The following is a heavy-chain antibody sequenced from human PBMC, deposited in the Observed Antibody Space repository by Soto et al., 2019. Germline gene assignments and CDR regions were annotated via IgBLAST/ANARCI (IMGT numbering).Heavy chain of an antibody. CDR2: IYSGGST. V-gene: IGHV3-66*01. J-gene: IGHJ6*02. Sequence: GGSLRLSCAASGFTVSSNYMSWVRQAPGKGLEWVSVIYSGGSTYYADSVKGRFTISRDNSKNTLYLQMNSLRAEDTAVYYCARGRAAAHGMDVWGQGTTVTVSS. CDR3: ARGRAAAHGMDV. D-gene: IGHD6-13*01. CDR1: GFTVSSNY.